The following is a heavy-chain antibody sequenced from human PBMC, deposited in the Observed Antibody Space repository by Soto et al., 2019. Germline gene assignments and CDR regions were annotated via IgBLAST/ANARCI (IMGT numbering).Heavy chain of an antibody. V-gene: IGHV4-4*07. Sequence: PSDTLSLTCTVTGGSINTYYWSWIRQSAGKGLEWIGRVYTTGSTNYNPSLKSRVTISVDTSRNQFSLSLRSVTAADTAVYYCARDFNFVFVDLGAIRWNFERWGRVPLVAV. CDR2: VYTTGST. J-gene: IGHJ1*01. D-gene: IGHD3-10*01. CDR1: GGSINTYY. CDR3: ARDFNFVFVDLGAIRWNFER.